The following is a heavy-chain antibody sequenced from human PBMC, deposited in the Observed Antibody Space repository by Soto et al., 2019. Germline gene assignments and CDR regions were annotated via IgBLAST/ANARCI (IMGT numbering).Heavy chain of an antibody. D-gene: IGHD3-3*01. V-gene: IGHV4-59*01. J-gene: IGHJ4*02. CDR1: GCSISSYY. Sequence: SETLSLTCTVSGCSISSYYWSWIRQPPGKGLEWIGYIYYSGSTNYNPSLKSRVTISVDTSKNQFSLKLSSVTAADTAVYYCARARRFLEWLLFDYWGQGTLVTVSS. CDR3: ARARRFLEWLLFDY. CDR2: IYYSGST.